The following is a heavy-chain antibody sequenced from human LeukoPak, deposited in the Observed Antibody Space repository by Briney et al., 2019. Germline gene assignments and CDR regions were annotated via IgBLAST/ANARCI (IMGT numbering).Heavy chain of an antibody. J-gene: IGHJ3*02. CDR1: GFTFSSYA. Sequence: GGSLRLSCAASGFTFSSYAMSWVRQAPGKGLEWVSSISGGSTYYADSRKGRFTISRDNSKNTLHLQMNSLRAEDTAVYYCAKAYSSSSVSAFDIWGQGTMVTVSS. V-gene: IGHV3-38-3*01. D-gene: IGHD6-6*01. CDR3: AKAYSSSSVSAFDI. CDR2: ISGGST.